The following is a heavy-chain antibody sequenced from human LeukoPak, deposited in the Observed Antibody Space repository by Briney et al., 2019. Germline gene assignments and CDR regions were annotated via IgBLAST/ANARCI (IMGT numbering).Heavy chain of an antibody. CDR2: IIPIFGTA. J-gene: IGHJ5*02. Sequence: SVKVSCKASGGTFSSYAISWVRQAPGQGLEWMGGIIPIFGTANYAQKFQGRVTITADESTSTAYMELSSLRSEDTAVYYCARVVPIHYSGSYGRWFDPWGQGTLVTVSS. D-gene: IGHD1-26*01. CDR3: ARVVPIHYSGSYGRWFDP. CDR1: GGTFSSYA. V-gene: IGHV1-69*01.